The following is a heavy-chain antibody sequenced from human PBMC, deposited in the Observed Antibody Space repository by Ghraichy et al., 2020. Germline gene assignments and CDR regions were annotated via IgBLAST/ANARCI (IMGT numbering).Heavy chain of an antibody. Sequence: SETLSLTCTVSGGSISSYYWSWIRQPPGKGLEWIGYIYYSGSTNYNPSLKSRVTISVDTSKNQFSLKLSSVTAADTAVYYCARNPLDIVATNWFDPWGRGTLVTVSS. CDR1: GGSISSYY. CDR3: ARNPLDIVATNWFDP. D-gene: IGHD5-12*01. V-gene: IGHV4-59*08. CDR2: IYYSGST. J-gene: IGHJ5*02.